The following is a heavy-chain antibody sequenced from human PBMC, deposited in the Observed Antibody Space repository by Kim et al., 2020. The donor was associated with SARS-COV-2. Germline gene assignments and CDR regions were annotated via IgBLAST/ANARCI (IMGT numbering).Heavy chain of an antibody. Sequence: YTPSFEGQFTISADKSNNTAYLQWSSLKASDTAMYYCARHGYSSGWYSDYWGQGTLVTVSS. D-gene: IGHD6-19*01. CDR3: ARHGYSSGWYSDY. J-gene: IGHJ4*02. V-gene: IGHV5-51*01.